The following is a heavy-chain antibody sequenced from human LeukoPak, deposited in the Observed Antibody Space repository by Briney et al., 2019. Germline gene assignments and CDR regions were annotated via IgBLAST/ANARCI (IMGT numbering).Heavy chain of an antibody. J-gene: IGHJ4*02. Sequence: ASVKVSCKASGYTFTSYYMHWVRQAPGQGLEWMGIINPSGGSTSYAQKFQGRVTMTRDTSTSIVYMELSSLRSEDTAVYYCARGRPIAVRSNRPYYFDYWGQGTLVTVSS. D-gene: IGHD6-19*01. CDR3: ARGRPIAVRSNRPYYFDY. CDR1: GYTFTSYY. CDR2: INPSGGST. V-gene: IGHV1-46*01.